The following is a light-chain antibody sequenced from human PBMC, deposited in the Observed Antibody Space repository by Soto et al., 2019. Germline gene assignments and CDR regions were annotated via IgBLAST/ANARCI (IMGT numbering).Light chain of an antibody. J-gene: IGKJ1*01. CDR1: QSISSW. CDR2: DAS. CDR3: QQYNSYPGT. Sequence: DIQMTQSPSTLSASVGDRVTITCRASQSISSWLAWYQQKPGKAPKLLIYDASSLVSGEPSRFSGSGSGTEFTLTITSLQPDDFATYYCQQYNSYPGTFGQGTKVEIK. V-gene: IGKV1-5*01.